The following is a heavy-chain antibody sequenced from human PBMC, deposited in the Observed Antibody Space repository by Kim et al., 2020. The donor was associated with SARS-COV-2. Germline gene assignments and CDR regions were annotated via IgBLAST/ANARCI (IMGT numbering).Heavy chain of an antibody. CDR3: AKDIAVDDFNYFDF. Sequence: GGSLRLSCAASGFTFNNYAMHWVRRAPGKGLEWVSGITWNSGGMDYADSVKGRLTTPRDNARNSRYVHMKSLRAEAPAFYYCAKDIAVDDFNYFDFCGQG. CDR1: GFTFNNYA. CDR2: ITWNSGGM. J-gene: IGHJ4*02. V-gene: IGHV3-9*01. D-gene: IGHD6-19*01.